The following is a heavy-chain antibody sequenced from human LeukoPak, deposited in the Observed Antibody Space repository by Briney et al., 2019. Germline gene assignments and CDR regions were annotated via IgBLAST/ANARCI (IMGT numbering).Heavy chain of an antibody. CDR2: IYHSGST. CDR3: ATGYSYGYYSFDY. Sequence: SETLSLTCTVSGYSISSGYYWGWIRQPPGKGLEWIGSIYHSGSTYYNPSLKSRVTISVDTSKNQFSLKLSSVTAADTAVYYCATGYSYGYYSFDYWGQGTLVTVSS. J-gene: IGHJ4*02. V-gene: IGHV4-38-2*02. CDR1: GYSISSGYY. D-gene: IGHD5-18*01.